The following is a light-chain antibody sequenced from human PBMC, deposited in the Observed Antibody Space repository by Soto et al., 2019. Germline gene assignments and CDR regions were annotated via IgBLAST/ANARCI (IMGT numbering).Light chain of an antibody. CDR3: QQYHGYSLT. J-gene: IGKJ1*01. CDR1: QSISKW. Sequence: DIQMTQSPSTLSASIGDRVTITCRASQSISKWLAWHQQKPGKAPKLLIFDASSLQTGVPSRFIGSGSGTEFILTISGLQPDDFATYYCQQYHGYSLTFGQGTKVDIK. V-gene: IGKV1-5*01. CDR2: DAS.